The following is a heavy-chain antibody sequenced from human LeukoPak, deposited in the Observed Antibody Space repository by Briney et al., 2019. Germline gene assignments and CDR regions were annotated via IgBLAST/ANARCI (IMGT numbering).Heavy chain of an antibody. CDR3: ARGGITMVRGVPFDY. CDR2: IYYSGST. CDR1: GGSFSGYY. Sequence: PSETLSLTCAVYGGSFSGYYWSWIRQPPGKGLEWIGYIYYSGSTNYNPSLKSRVTISVDTSKNQFSLKLSSVTAADTAVYYCARGGITMVRGVPFDYWGQGTLVTVSS. J-gene: IGHJ4*02. D-gene: IGHD3-10*01. V-gene: IGHV4-59*01.